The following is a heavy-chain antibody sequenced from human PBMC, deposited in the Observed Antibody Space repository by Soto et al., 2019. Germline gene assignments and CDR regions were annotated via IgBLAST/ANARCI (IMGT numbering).Heavy chain of an antibody. CDR3: ARDGAAAQQGRWFDP. CDR1: GGSISSGGYY. V-gene: IGHV4-31*03. CDR2: IYYSGST. D-gene: IGHD2-2*01. J-gene: IGHJ5*02. Sequence: LSLTCTVSGGSISSGGYYWSWIRQHPGKGLEWIGYIYYSGSTYYNPSLKSRVTIPVDTSKNQFSLKLSSVTAADTAVYYCARDGAAAQQGRWFDPWGQGTLVTVSS.